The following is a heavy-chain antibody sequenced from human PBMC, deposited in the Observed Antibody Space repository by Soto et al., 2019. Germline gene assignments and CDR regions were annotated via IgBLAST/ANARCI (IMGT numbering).Heavy chain of an antibody. CDR2: IYYSGST. CDR1: GGSISSSSYY. J-gene: IGHJ3*02. Sequence: PSETLSLTCTVSGGSISSSSYYWGWIRQPPGKGLEWIGSIYYSGSTYYNPSLKSRVTISVDTSKNQFSLKLSSVTAADTAVYYCARRGYCSGGSCYGPAFDIWGQGTTVTVSS. V-gene: IGHV4-39*01. D-gene: IGHD2-15*01. CDR3: ARRGYCSGGSCYGPAFDI.